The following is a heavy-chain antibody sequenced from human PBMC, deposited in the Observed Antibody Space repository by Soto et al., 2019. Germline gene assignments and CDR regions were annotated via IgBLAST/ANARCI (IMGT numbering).Heavy chain of an antibody. D-gene: IGHD1-26*01. V-gene: IGHV1-46*01. Sequence: GASVKVSCKASGYTITSYHLHWVRQPPGQELEGMGIINNSGGSTGYAQKFQGRVTLNREMYTSTVYMELSSLRSDDTAVYYCARDRSDDKVCGRYPVGHGAFDIWGQGTLVTVSS. CDR1: GYTITSYH. CDR2: INNSGGST. CDR3: ARDRSDDKVCGRYPVGHGAFDI. J-gene: IGHJ3*02.